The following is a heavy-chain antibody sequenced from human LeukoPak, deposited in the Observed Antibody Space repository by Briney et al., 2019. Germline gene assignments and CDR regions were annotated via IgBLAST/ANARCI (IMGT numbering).Heavy chain of an antibody. CDR1: GFTFSNYA. CDR2: ISGSGGRT. V-gene: IGHV3-23*01. J-gene: IGHJ4*02. CDR3: AKGVAVASPYYFDY. D-gene: IGHD6-19*01. Sequence: GGSLRLSCAGSGFTFSNYALSWVRQAPGKGLEWVAAISGSGGRTYHADSVKGRFTISRDNSKNTVYLQMNSLRAEDTAVYYCAKGVAVASPYYFDYWGQGTLVTVSS.